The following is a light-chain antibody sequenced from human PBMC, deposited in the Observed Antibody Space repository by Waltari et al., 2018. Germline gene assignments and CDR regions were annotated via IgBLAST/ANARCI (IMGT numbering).Light chain of an antibody. CDR1: QDISRW. V-gene: IGKV1-12*01. Sequence: DIQMPQSPSSVSASVGDRVTIPFRASQDISRWLAWYQQKAGKAPKFLIYDASTLQSGVPSRFSGSGSGTDFTLTISSLQPEDFATYYCQQGNDFPLTFGGGTKVEI. CDR2: DAS. CDR3: QQGNDFPLT. J-gene: IGKJ4*01.